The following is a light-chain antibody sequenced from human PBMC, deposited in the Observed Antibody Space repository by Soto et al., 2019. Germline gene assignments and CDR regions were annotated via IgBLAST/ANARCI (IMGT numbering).Light chain of an antibody. CDR2: DAS. CDR3: QQYNNYSPT. Sequence: DIQMTQSPSTLSAHVGDRVTITCRASQSITNGVAWYQQKPRKAPKLLIYDASNLESGVPSRFSGGGSGTDFTLTVSSLQPDDFATYYCQQYNNYSPTFGQGTKVEV. CDR1: QSITNG. V-gene: IGKV1-5*01. J-gene: IGKJ1*01.